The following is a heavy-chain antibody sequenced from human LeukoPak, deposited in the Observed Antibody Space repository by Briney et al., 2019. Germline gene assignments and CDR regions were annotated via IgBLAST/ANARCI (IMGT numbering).Heavy chain of an antibody. CDR1: GFTFSSYW. V-gene: IGHV3-7*01. J-gene: IGHJ4*02. CDR3: ARGYCNSISCYSSVDY. D-gene: IGHD2-2*01. Sequence: GGSLRLSCAASGFTFSSYWMNWVRQAPGKGLEWVANIKQDGSEKYYVDSVKGRFTISRDNAKNSLYLQMNSLGAEDTAVYYCARGYCNSISCYSSVDYWGQGTLVTVSS. CDR2: IKQDGSEK.